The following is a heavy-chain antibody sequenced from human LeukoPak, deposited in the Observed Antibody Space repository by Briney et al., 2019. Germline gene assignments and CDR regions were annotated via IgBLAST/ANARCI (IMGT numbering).Heavy chain of an antibody. V-gene: IGHV3-7*01. CDR2: IKQDGSEK. J-gene: IGHJ4*02. CDR1: GFTFSSYW. D-gene: IGHD1-1*01. Sequence: GGSLRLSCAASGFTFSSYWMSWVRQAPGKGLEWVANIKQDGSEKYYVDSVKGRFTISRDNAKNTVYLQMNSLRAEDTAVYYCTTGGSYFFDYWGQGTLVTVSS. CDR3: TTGGSYFFDY.